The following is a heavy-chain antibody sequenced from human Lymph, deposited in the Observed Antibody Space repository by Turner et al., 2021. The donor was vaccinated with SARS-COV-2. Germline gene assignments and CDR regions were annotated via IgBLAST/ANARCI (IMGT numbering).Heavy chain of an antibody. Sequence: LQLQESGPGLVKASETLSVNCNVPGGSVSSSSYYWGWIRQPPGKGLEWIGSIVYCGRTYYNPSLKSRVTISVDTSKNQFSLKLNSVTAADTAVYYCARQRLTRYGMDVWGQVTTVTVSS. CDR2: IVYCGRT. V-gene: IGHV4-39*01. D-gene: IGHD2-21*02. J-gene: IGHJ6*02. CDR1: GGSVSSSSYY. CDR3: ARQRLTRYGMDV.